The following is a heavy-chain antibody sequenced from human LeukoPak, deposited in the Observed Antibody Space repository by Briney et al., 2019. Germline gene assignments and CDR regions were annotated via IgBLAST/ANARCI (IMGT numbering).Heavy chain of an antibody. D-gene: IGHD6-13*01. CDR3: TTHRGYSSSPTFDY. CDR2: IKTKTDGGTT. CDR1: GFTFSIAS. V-gene: IGHV3-15*01. J-gene: IGHJ4*02. Sequence: PGGPLRLSCAASGFTFSIASMSWVRQAPGKGLEWVGQIKTKTDGGTTDHAAPVKGRFTVSRDDSKNTLYLQMSSLKTEDTAVYYCTTHRGYSSSPTFDYWGQGTLVTVSS.